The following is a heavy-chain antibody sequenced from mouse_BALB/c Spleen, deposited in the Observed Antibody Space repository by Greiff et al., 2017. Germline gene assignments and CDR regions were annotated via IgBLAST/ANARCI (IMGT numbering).Heavy chain of an antibody. CDR1: GYTFTDYY. V-gene: IGHV1S29*02. D-gene: IGHD1-1*01. CDR3: ARGDYYGSSWFAY. J-gene: IGHJ3*01. CDR2: IYPYNGGT. Sequence: EVQLQESGPELVKPGASVKISCKASGYTFTDYYMHWVKQSPGKSLEWIGYIYPYNGGTGYNQKFKSKATLTVDNSSSTAYMELRSLTSEDSAVYYCARGDYYGSSWFAYWGQGTLVTVSA.